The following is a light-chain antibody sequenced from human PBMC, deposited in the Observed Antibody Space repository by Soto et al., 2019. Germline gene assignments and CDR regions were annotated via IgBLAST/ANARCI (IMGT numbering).Light chain of an antibody. CDR3: SSFTTSSTLV. Sequence: QSVLTQPPSVSGAPGQRVTISCTGSSSNTGAGYDVHWYQQFPGTAPKLLIYANSNRPSGVSSRFSGSKSGNTASLSISGLQTEDEANYYCSSFTTSSTLVFGTGTKLTVL. J-gene: IGLJ1*01. V-gene: IGLV1-40*01. CDR2: ANS. CDR1: SSNTGAGYD.